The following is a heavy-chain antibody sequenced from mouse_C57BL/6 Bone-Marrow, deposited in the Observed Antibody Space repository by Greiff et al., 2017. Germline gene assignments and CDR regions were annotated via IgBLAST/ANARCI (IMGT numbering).Heavy chain of an antibody. CDR2: ISDGGSYT. V-gene: IGHV5-4*01. J-gene: IGHJ1*03. CDR1: GFTFSSYA. D-gene: IGHD2-5*01. Sequence: EVQGVESGGGLVKPGGSLKLSCAASGFTFSSYAMSWVRQTPEKRLEWVATISDGGSYTYYPDNVKGRFTISRDNAKNNLYLQRSHLKSEDTAMYYWARGRTIVTYWYFDVWGTGTTGTVSS. CDR3: ARGRTIVTYWYFDV.